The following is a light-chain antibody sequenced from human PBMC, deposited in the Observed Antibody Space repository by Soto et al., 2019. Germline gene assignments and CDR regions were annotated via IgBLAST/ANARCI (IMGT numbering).Light chain of an antibody. CDR2: GAS. Sequence: DIQMTQSPSSLSASVGDRVTITCRASQSINTYLNWYQQKPGKAPNLLIYGASTLQSGVPSRFSGSGSGTDFTLMISSLQPEDLARYYCQQSHGTPWTFGQGTTVEI. J-gene: IGKJ1*01. V-gene: IGKV1-39*01. CDR3: QQSHGTPWT. CDR1: QSINTY.